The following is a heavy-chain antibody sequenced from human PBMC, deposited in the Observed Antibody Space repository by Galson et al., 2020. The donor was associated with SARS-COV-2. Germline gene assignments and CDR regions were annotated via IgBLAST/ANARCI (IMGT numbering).Heavy chain of an antibody. CDR1: GFSVITNH. J-gene: IGHJ2*01. V-gene: IGHV3-53*01. D-gene: IGHD1-26*01. CDR2: VYSDGMT. CDR3: AKVLGMPRAWYFDL. Sequence: GESLKISCAGSGFSVITNHMGWVRQTPGKGLEWVSVVYSDGMTFYADYVKGRFTVSRDDTENTLFLGMKSLRTEDSATYYCAKVLGMPRAWYFDLWGRGTLVTVSS.